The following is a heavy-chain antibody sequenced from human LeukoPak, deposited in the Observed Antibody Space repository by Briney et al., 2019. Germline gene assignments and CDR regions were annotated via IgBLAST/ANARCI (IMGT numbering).Heavy chain of an antibody. J-gene: IGHJ4*02. CDR1: GGTFSSYT. CDR3: ASLEYSSSPGDY. D-gene: IGHD6-6*01. Sequence: GASVKVSCKASGGTFSSYTMSWVRQAPGQGLEWMGRIIPILGIANYAQKFQGRVTITADKSTSAAYMELSSLRSEDTAVYYCASLEYSSSPGDYWGQGTLVTVSS. CDR2: IIPILGIA. V-gene: IGHV1-69*02.